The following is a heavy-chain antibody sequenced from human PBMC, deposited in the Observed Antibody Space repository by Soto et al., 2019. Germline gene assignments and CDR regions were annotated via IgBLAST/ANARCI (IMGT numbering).Heavy chain of an antibody. CDR1: GGTFSPYT. V-gene: IGHV1-69*08. Sequence: QVQLVQSGAVVKKPGSSVKVSCKASGGTFSPYTINWVRQAPGQGLEWMGRIIPFHGVTNYAQKFQARVTITADKSTSTAYMELSGLRFEDTAMYYCTRDWEITVSTWSFGGFWGRGTLVTVSS. J-gene: IGHJ4*02. CDR3: TRDWEITVSTWSFGGF. CDR2: IIPFHGVT. D-gene: IGHD3-10*01.